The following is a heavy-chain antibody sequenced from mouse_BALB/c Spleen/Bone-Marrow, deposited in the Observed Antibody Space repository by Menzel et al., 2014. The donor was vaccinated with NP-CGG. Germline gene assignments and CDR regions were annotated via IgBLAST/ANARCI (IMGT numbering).Heavy chain of an antibody. CDR3: TRSTATFAY. Sequence: LKQSGSELVRPGASVKLSCKASGYTFTSYWMYWVKQRPGQGLEWIGNIYPGSGSTNYDEKFKSKATLTVDTSSSTAYMQLSSLTSEDSAVYYCTRSTATFAYWGQGTLVTVSA. CDR2: IYPGSGST. J-gene: IGHJ3*01. D-gene: IGHD1-2*01. CDR1: GYTFTSYW. V-gene: IGHV1S22*01.